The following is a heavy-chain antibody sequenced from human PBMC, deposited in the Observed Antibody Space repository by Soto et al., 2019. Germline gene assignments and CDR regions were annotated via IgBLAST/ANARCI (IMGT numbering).Heavy chain of an antibody. D-gene: IGHD3-22*01. J-gene: IGHJ5*02. V-gene: IGHV4-34*01. CDR2: INHIGST. CDR3: ARGGRVKTVKSWFDP. CDR1: VGSLSGYY. Sequence: EALSLTAAVYVGSLSGYYLSWIRQPPGKGLEWIGEINHIGSTNYNPSTKSRVTISVDTSKNQFSLKLSSVTAADTAVYYCARGGRVKTVKSWFDPWGQGTLVTVSS.